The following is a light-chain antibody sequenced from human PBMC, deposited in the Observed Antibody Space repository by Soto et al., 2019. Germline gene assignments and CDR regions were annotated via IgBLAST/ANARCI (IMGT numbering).Light chain of an antibody. CDR3: QAWDSSTYV. CDR1: KLGDKY. Sequence: SYELTQPPSVSVSPGQTASITCSGDKLGDKYACWYQQKAGQSPVLVIYQDSKRPSGIPERFSGSNSGNTATLTISGTQAMDEADYYCQAWDSSTYVFXTGTKLAVL. J-gene: IGLJ1*01. CDR2: QDS. V-gene: IGLV3-1*01.